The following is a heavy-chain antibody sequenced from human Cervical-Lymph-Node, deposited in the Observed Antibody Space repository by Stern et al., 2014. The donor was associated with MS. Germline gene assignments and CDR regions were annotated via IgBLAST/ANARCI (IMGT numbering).Heavy chain of an antibody. V-gene: IGHV1-18*01. J-gene: IGHJ3*02. CDR3: ASCLLGSENAFDI. CDR1: GYTFTSYG. D-gene: IGHD2-15*01. Sequence: VQLLESGAEVKKPGASVKVSCKASGYTFTSYGIGWVRQAPGQGLEWMGWISAYNGNTNYAQKLQDRVTMTTVTTTSTAYMELRSLRSDDTAVYYCASCLLGSENAFDIWGQGTMVTVSS. CDR2: ISAYNGNT.